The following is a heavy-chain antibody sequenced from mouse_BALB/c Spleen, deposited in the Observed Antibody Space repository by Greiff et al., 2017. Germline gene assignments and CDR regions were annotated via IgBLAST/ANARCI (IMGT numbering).Heavy chain of an antibody. Sequence: VKLQESGAELVKPGASVKLSCKASGYTFTSYYMYWVKQRPGQGLEWIGEINPSNGGTNFNEKFKSKATLTVDKSSSTAYMQLSSLTSEDSAVYYCTREGGWLLPFAYWGQGTLVTVSA. CDR1: GYTFTSYY. D-gene: IGHD2-3*01. CDR3: TREGGWLLPFAY. J-gene: IGHJ3*01. V-gene: IGHV1S81*02. CDR2: INPSNGGT.